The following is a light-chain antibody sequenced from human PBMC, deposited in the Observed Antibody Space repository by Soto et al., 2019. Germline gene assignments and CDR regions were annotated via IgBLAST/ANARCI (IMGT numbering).Light chain of an antibody. Sequence: QSVLTQPASVSGSPGQSITISCTGTSSDIGLHNYVSWYQQHPGKAPQLLIYEVIHRPSGVSNRFSGSKSGYAASLTISGLQAEDEADYYCSSCSSTGTLYVFGTGTKVTVL. CDR2: EVI. J-gene: IGLJ1*01. V-gene: IGLV2-14*01. CDR1: SSDIGLHNY. CDR3: SSCSSTGTLYV.